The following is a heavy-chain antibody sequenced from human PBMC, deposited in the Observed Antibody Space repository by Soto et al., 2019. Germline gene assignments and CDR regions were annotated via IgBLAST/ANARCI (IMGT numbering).Heavy chain of an antibody. J-gene: IGHJ6*02. CDR2: ISYDGSNK. V-gene: IGHV3-30*18. CDR1: GFTFNTYG. CDR3: AKGQHCSSTSCYFYYYGMDV. Sequence: QVQLVESGGGVVQPGRSLRLSCAASGFTFNTYGMHWVRQAPGKGLEWVAVISYDGSNKYYADSVKGRLTISRDNSKNTLHLQMNSLRAEDTAVYYCAKGQHCSSTSCYFYYYGMDVWGQGTTVAVSS. D-gene: IGHD2-2*01.